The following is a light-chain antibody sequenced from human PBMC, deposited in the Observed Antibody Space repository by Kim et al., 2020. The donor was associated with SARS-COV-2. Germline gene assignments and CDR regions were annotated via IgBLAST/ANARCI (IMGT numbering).Light chain of an antibody. CDR2: GKN. Sequence: ALGQTVKITCQGDSLRSYYASWYQQKPGQAPVLVIYGKNNRPSGIPDRFSGSCSGTTASLSITGAQAEDEADYYCKSRDSSGDLRVFGGGTQLTVL. V-gene: IGLV3-19*01. CDR3: KSRDSSGDLRV. CDR1: SLRSYY. J-gene: IGLJ3*02.